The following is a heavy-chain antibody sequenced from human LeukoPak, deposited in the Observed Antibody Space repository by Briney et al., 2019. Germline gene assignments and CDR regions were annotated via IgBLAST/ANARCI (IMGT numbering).Heavy chain of an antibody. CDR1: GYTFSSYG. CDR3: ARSNGYYDSSGYFDY. CDR2: ISAYNGNT. D-gene: IGHD3-22*01. J-gene: IGHJ4*02. V-gene: IGHV1-18*01. Sequence: ASVKVSCKASGYTFSSYGISWVRQAPGQGLEWMGWISAYNGNTNYAQKLQGRVTMTTDTSTSTAYMELRSLRSDDTAVYYCARSNGYYDSSGYFDYWGQGTLVTVSS.